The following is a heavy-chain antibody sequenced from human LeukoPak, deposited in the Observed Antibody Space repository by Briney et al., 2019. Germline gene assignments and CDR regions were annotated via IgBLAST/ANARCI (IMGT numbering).Heavy chain of an antibody. D-gene: IGHD2-15*01. Sequence: GGSLRLSCTASGFTFSSYWMSWVRQAPGKGLEWVANIKQEGSEKYHGDSVKGRFTISRDNAKNSLYLKMNSVRAEAPAVYYCARAARAFGIWGQGTMVTVSS. CDR3: ARAARAFGI. CDR2: IKQEGSEK. CDR1: GFTFSSYW. V-gene: IGHV3-7*01. J-gene: IGHJ3*02.